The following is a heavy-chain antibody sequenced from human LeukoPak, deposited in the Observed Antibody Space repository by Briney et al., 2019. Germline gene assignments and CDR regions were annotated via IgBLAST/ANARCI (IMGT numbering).Heavy chain of an antibody. J-gene: IGHJ3*02. CDR2: IYSGGRT. D-gene: IGHD3-10*01. V-gene: IGHV3-66*01. CDR3: ARGRSGSYGFDI. CDR1: GFTFSDAW. Sequence: GGSLRLSCAASGFTFSDAWMSWVRQAPGKGLEWVSVIYSGGRTYYADSVKGRFTISRDNSKNTLYLQMNSLRAEDTAVYYCARGRSGSYGFDIWGQGTMVTVSS.